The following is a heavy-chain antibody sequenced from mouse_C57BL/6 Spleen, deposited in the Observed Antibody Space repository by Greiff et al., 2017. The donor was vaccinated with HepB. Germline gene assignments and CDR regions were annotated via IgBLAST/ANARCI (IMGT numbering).Heavy chain of an antibody. CDR1: GYTFTSYW. D-gene: IGHD1-1*01. V-gene: IGHV1-55*01. Sequence: VQLQQPGAELVKPGASVKMSCKASGYTFTSYWITWVKQRPGQGLEWIGDIYPGSGSTNYNEKFKSKATLTVDTSSSTAYMHLSSLTSEDSAVYYCARMGGSNLAWFAYWGQGTLVTVSA. J-gene: IGHJ3*01. CDR2: IYPGSGST. CDR3: ARMGGSNLAWFAY.